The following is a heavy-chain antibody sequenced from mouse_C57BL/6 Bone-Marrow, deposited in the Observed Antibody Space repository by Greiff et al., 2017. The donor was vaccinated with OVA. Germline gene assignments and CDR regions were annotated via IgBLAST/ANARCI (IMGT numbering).Heavy chain of an antibody. Sequence: QVQLKESGAELVKPGASVKLSCKASGYTFTSYWMHWVKQRPGQGLEWIGMIHPNSGSTNYNEKFKSKATLTVDKSSSTAYMQLSSLTSEDSAVYYGASGTTVVAPYAMDYWGQGTSVTVSS. V-gene: IGHV1-64*01. CDR3: ASGTTVVAPYAMDY. CDR1: GYTFTSYW. J-gene: IGHJ4*01. CDR2: IHPNSGST. D-gene: IGHD1-1*01.